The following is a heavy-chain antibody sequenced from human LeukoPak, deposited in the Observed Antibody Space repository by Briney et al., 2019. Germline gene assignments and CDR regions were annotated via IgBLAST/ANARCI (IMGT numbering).Heavy chain of an antibody. CDR1: GLTFSSYA. V-gene: IGHV3-23*01. CDR2: ISGSGDNT. CDR3: AREGLGAAAGTFDY. J-gene: IGHJ4*02. Sequence: GGSLRLSCAASGLTFSSYAMSWVRQAPGKGLAWVSIISGSGDNTDYADSVKGRFTISRDNSKNTLSLQMNSLRAEDTAVYYCAREGLGAAAGTFDYWGQGALVTVSS. D-gene: IGHD6-13*01.